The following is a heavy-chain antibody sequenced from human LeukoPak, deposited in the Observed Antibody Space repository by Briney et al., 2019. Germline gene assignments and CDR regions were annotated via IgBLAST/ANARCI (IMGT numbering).Heavy chain of an antibody. Sequence: PRGSLRLSCAASGFSFSTSAMNWVRQAPGKGLEWVSYISSSGSTICYADSVKGRFTISRDNAKNSLYLQMNSLRAEDTAVYYCAELGITMIGGVWGKGTTVTISS. J-gene: IGHJ6*04. CDR2: ISSSGSTI. CDR3: AELGITMIGGV. D-gene: IGHD3-10*02. V-gene: IGHV3-48*03. CDR1: GFSFSTSA.